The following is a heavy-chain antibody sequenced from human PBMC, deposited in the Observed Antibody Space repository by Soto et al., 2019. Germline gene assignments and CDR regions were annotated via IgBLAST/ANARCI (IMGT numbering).Heavy chain of an antibody. CDR1: CYTFTTYG. D-gene: IGHD3-22*01. J-gene: IGHJ3*02. Sequence: ASVQVSCKASCYTFTTYGIIWVRQAPGQGLEWMGWISAYFGTANYAQKLQGRVTITADESTSTAYMELSSLRSEDTAVYYCARDREHYYDSSGYRDAFDIWGQGTMVTVSS. CDR3: ARDREHYYDSSGYRDAFDI. CDR2: ISAYFGTA. V-gene: IGHV1-18*01.